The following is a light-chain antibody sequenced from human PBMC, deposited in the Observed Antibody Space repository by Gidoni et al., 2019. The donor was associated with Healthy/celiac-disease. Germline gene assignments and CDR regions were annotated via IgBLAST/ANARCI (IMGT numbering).Light chain of an antibody. V-gene: IGKV4-1*01. CDR2: WAS. CDR3: QQYYSTPPA. Sequence: VITQSPDPLAGSLGERATINCKSSQSVLYSSNNKKYLAWYQQKPGQPPKLLIYWASTRESGVPDRFSGSGSGTDFTLTISSLQAEDVAVYYCQQYYSTPPAFGQGTRLEIK. CDR1: QSVLYSSNNKKY. J-gene: IGKJ5*01.